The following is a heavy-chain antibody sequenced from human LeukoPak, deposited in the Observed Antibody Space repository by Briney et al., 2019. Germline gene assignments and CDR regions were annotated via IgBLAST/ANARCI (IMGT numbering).Heavy chain of an antibody. J-gene: IGHJ4*02. V-gene: IGHV3-48*01. CDR3: VRVKGTYFDY. CDR2: ISSSSSNI. D-gene: IGHD1-1*01. Sequence: GGSLRLSCTASGFPLSSYSINWVRQAPGKGLEWISYISSSSSNIYYLDSVQGRLTVSRDNERNSLFLQIDSPRAEGTAVYYCVRVKGTYFDYWGQGSLVTVSS. CDR1: GFPLSSYS.